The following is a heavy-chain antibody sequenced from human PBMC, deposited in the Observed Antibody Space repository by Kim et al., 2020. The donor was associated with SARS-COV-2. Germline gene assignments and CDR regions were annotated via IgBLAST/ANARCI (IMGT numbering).Heavy chain of an antibody. J-gene: IGHJ6*02. Sequence: SETLSLTCTVSGGSISSYYWSWIRQPPGKGLEWIGYIYYSGSTNYNPSLKSRVTISVDTSKNQFSLKLSSVTAADTAVYYCARGGCSSTSCYSWVYYYYGMDVWGQGTTVTVSS. V-gene: IGHV4-59*01. CDR3: ARGGCSSTSCYSWVYYYYGMDV. CDR1: GGSISSYY. D-gene: IGHD2-2*01. CDR2: IYYSGST.